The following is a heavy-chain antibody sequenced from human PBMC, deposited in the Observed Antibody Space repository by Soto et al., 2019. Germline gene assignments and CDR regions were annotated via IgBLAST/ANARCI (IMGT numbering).Heavy chain of an antibody. Sequence: GGSLRLSCAASGFTFSSYSMNWVRQAPGKGLEWVSSISSSSSYIYYADSVKGRFTISRDNAKNSLYLQMNSLRAEDTAVYYCAREGSYGDYDFDYWGQGTLVTVSS. V-gene: IGHV3-21*01. D-gene: IGHD4-17*01. J-gene: IGHJ4*02. CDR3: AREGSYGDYDFDY. CDR2: ISSSSSYI. CDR1: GFTFSSYS.